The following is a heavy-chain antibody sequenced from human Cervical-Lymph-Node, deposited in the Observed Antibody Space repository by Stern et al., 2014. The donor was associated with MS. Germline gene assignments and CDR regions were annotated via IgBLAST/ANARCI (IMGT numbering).Heavy chain of an antibody. D-gene: IGHD6-13*01. CDR1: GGSISDTYW. J-gene: IGHJ4*02. V-gene: IGHV4-4*02. Sequence: QVQLVESGPGLVKPSGTLSLTCAVSGGSISDTYWWSWVRQPPGKGLEWIGEIYHSGSTNYNPSLKSRVTISVDKSKNQVSLQLTSVTAADTAVYYCAREVPVAGLGADYWGQGTLVTVSS. CDR2: IYHSGST. CDR3: AREVPVAGLGADY.